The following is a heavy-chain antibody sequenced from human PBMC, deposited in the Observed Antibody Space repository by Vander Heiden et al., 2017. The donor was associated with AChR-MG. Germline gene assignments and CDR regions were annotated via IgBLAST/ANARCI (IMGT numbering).Heavy chain of an antibody. CDR1: GGSFSGYY. V-gene: IGHV4-34*01. J-gene: IGHJ5*02. CDR3: ARYEYDFWSGYQPSNWFDP. Sequence: QVQLQQWGAGLLKPSETLSLTCAVYGGSFSGYYGSWSGQPPGKGLEWIGEINHSGSTNYNPSLKSRVTISVDTSKNQFSLKLSSVTAADTAVYYCARYEYDFWSGYQPSNWFDPWGQGTLVTVSS. D-gene: IGHD3-3*01. CDR2: INHSGST.